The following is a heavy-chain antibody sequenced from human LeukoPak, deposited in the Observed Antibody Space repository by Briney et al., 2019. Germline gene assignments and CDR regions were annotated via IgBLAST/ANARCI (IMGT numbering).Heavy chain of an antibody. Sequence: GRSLRLPCAASGFNFCSYAILWVRQAPGKGLEGVAVISYDGSNKYYADSVKGRFTISRDNSKNTLYLQMNSLSAEDTAVCYWARDQEAAAGNNYFDCWGQGTLVTVSS. D-gene: IGHD6-13*01. J-gene: IGHJ4*02. CDR3: ARDQEAAAGNNYFDC. V-gene: IGHV3-30*04. CDR1: GFNFCSYA. CDR2: ISYDGSNK.